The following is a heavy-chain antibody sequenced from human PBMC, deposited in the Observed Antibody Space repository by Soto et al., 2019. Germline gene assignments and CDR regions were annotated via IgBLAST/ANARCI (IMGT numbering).Heavy chain of an antibody. CDR1: GFTFSSYE. J-gene: IGHJ2*01. D-gene: IGHD3-22*01. V-gene: IGHV3-48*03. Sequence: GGSLRLSCAASGFTFSSYEMNWVRQAPGKGLEWVSYISSSGSTIYYADSVKGRFTTSRDNAKNSLYLQMNSLRAEDTAVYYCARPGYYYDSSGYYPWWYFGLWGRGTLVTVSS. CDR2: ISSSGSTI. CDR3: ARPGYYYDSSGYYPWWYFGL.